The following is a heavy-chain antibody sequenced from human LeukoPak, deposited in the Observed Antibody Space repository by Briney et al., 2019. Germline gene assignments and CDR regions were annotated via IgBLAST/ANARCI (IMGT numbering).Heavy chain of an antibody. CDR1: GFTFSSYG. D-gene: IGHD3-10*01. V-gene: IGHV3-30*18. Sequence: GGSLRLSCAASGFTFSSYGMHWVRQAPGKGLEWEAVISYDGSNKYYADSVKGRFTISRDNSKNTLYLQMNSLRAKDTAVYYCAKMAYGSGSSRDYWGQGTLVTVSS. J-gene: IGHJ4*02. CDR3: AKMAYGSGSSRDY. CDR2: ISYDGSNK.